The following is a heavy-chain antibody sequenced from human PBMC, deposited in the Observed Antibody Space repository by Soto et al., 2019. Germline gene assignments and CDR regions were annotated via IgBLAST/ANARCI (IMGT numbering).Heavy chain of an antibody. Sequence: SETLSLTCTVSGGSISSSSYYWGWIRQPPGKGLEWIGSIYYSGSTYYNPSLKSRVTISVDTSKNQFSLKLSSVTAADTAVYYCASPKIAFYNWYDPRGQGTLVTVSS. CDR3: ASPKIAFYNWYDP. CDR1: GGSISSSSYY. CDR2: IYYSGST. D-gene: IGHD3-3*02. J-gene: IGHJ5*02. V-gene: IGHV4-39*01.